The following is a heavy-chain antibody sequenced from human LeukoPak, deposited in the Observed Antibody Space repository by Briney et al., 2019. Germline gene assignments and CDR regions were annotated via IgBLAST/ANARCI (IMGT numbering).Heavy chain of an antibody. Sequence: SETLSLTCTVSGCSISSSSYYWGWMRRSPGKGLEWIGDINHCGSTNYNRSLKSRVTISVDTSKNQFSLQLSSVTAADTAVYFCARVGYSYVINDWSRTGLGAYPTKYYYHMDVWGKGTTVTVSS. CDR1: GCSISSSSYY. V-gene: IGHV4-39*07. CDR3: ARVGYSYVINDWSRTGLGAYPTKYYYHMDV. J-gene: IGHJ6*03. D-gene: IGHD5-18*01. CDR2: INHCGST.